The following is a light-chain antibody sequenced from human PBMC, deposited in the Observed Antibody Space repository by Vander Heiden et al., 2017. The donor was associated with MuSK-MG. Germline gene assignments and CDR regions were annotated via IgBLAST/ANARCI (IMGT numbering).Light chain of an antibody. Sequence: EILFTPSPGTLSLSPGERATLSCRASQSVSSSYLAWYQQKPGQAPRLLIYGASSRATGIPDRFSGSGSGTDFTLTISRLEPEDFAVYYCQQDCSSPLTFGQGTRMEIK. CDR1: QSVSSSY. J-gene: IGKJ5*01. CDR2: GAS. CDR3: QQDCSSPLT. V-gene: IGKV3-20*01.